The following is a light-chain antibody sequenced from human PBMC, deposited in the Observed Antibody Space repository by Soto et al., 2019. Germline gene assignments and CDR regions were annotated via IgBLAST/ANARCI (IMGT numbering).Light chain of an antibody. Sequence: QSVLAQPPSVSGAPGQRVTISCTGSSSNIGAGFDVHWYQQLPGTAPKLLIYGNSNRPSGVPDRFSGSRSGTSASLAITGLQAEDEADYYCAAWDDILNVYVFGTGTKVTVL. CDR2: GNS. J-gene: IGLJ1*01. V-gene: IGLV1-40*01. CDR3: AAWDDILNVYV. CDR1: SSNIGAGFD.